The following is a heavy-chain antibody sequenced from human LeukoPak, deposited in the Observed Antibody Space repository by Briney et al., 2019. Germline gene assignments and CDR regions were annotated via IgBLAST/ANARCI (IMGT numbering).Heavy chain of an antibody. CDR3: ARERVRGVSYFGY. V-gene: IGHV3-48*04. D-gene: IGHD3-10*01. J-gene: IGHJ4*02. CDR1: GFTFSTYG. CDR2: IGYRGETI. Sequence: PGGSLRLSCTASGFTFSTYGMNWVRQAPGKGLEWISYIGYRGETIHYADSVRGRFNISRDNAESSLFLQMNNLRAEDTAVYYCARERVRGVSYFGYWGQGTLVGVSS.